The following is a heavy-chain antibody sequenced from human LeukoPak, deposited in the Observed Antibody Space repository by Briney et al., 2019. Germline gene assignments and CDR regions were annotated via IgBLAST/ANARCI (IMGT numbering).Heavy chain of an antibody. CDR2: INHNGST. J-gene: IGHJ5*02. D-gene: IGHD6-6*01. Sequence: SETLSLTCAVYGGSFSRYYWSWIRQPPEKGLQWIGEINHNGSTNNNPSLKSRVTISVDRSKNQFSLKLNSVTAADTAVYYCARASQLVISRRGNWFDPWGQGTLVTVSS. CDR3: ARASQLVISRRGNWFDP. V-gene: IGHV4-34*01. CDR1: GGSFSRYY.